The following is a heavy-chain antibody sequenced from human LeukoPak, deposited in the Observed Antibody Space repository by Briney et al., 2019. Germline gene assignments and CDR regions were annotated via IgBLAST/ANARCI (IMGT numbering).Heavy chain of an antibody. J-gene: IGHJ5*02. CDR1: GFSLSTSGVG. D-gene: IGHD3-22*01. CDR2: IYWDDDK. Sequence: SGPTLVKPTQTLTLTRTFSGFSLSTSGVGVGWIRQPPGKALEWLALIYWDDDKRYSPSLKSRLTITKDTSKNQVVLTMTNMDPVDTATYYCVHRTVDYYDSSGYYYADPWGQGTLVTVSS. CDR3: VHRTVDYYDSSGYYYADP. V-gene: IGHV2-5*02.